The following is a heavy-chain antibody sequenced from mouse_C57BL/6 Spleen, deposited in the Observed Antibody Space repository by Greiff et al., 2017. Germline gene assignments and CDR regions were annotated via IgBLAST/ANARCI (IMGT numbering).Heavy chain of an antibody. V-gene: IGHV1-81*01. J-gene: IGHJ4*01. Sequence: QVQLQQAGAELARPGASVKLSCKASGYTFTSYGISWVKQRTGQGLEWIGEIYPRSGNTYYNEKFKGKATLTADKSSSTAYMELRSLTSDDSAVDFCARCGGNPDAMDYWGQGTSVTVSS. CDR2: IYPRSGNT. CDR3: ARCGGNPDAMDY. CDR1: GYTFTSYG. D-gene: IGHD2-1*01.